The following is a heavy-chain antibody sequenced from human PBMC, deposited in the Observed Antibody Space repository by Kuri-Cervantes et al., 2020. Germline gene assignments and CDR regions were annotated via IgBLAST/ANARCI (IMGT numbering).Heavy chain of an antibody. CDR2: ISYDGSNK. J-gene: IGHJ4*02. Sequence: GESLKISCAASGFTFSSYGMYWVRQAPGKGLEWVAVISYDGSNKYYADSVKGRFTISRDNAKNSLYLQMNSLRAEDTALYYCAKDIGDYGDHYGFDYWGQGTLVTVSS. CDR3: AKDIGDYGDHYGFDY. CDR1: GFTFSSYG. D-gene: IGHD4-17*01. V-gene: IGHV3-30*18.